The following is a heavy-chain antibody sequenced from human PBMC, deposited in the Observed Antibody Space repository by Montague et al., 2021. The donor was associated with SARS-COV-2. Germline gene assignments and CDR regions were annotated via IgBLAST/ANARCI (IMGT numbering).Heavy chain of an antibody. CDR1: GFTFSNAW. CDR2: IKSKTDGGTT. V-gene: IGHV3-15*01. D-gene: IGHD3-3*01. J-gene: IGHJ4*02. Sequence: SLRLSCAASGFTFSNAWMSWVRQAPGKGLEWVGRIKSKTDGGTTDYAAPVKGRFTISRDDSKTTLYLQMNSLKTADTAVYYCTTVSSFITIFGVVITELYFDYWGQGTLVTVSS. CDR3: TTVSSFITIFGVVITELYFDY.